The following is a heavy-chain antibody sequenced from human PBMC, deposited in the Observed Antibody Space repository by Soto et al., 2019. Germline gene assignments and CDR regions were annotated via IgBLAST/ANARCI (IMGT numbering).Heavy chain of an antibody. CDR1: GDSISTFY. Sequence: SETLSLTCTVSGDSISTFYWGWMRQSPGKELEWIGYVYYTGSTNYNPSLKSRVTISVDRSKNQFSLKLTSANAADTAVYYCARSRTVRNYADDSSDYFYFFDYWGQGTQVTVSS. CDR3: ARSRTVRNYADDSSDYFYFFDY. V-gene: IGHV4-59*01. CDR2: VYYTGST. D-gene: IGHD3-22*01. J-gene: IGHJ4*02.